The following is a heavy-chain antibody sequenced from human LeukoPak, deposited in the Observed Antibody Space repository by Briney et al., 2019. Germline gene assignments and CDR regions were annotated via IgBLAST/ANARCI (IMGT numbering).Heavy chain of an antibody. J-gene: IGHJ4*02. CDR1: GFTFSSYS. Sequence: KTGGPLRLSCAASGFTFSSYSMNLVRQAPGKGLEWVSSISSSSSYIYYADSVKGRFTISRDNAKNSLYLQMNSLRAEDTAVYYCARAVSSGWYLDYWGQGTLVTVSS. CDR2: ISSSSSYI. CDR3: ARAVSSGWYLDY. D-gene: IGHD6-19*01. V-gene: IGHV3-21*01.